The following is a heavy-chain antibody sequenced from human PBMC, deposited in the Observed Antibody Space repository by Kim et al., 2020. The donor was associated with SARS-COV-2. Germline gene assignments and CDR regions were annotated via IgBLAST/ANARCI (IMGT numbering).Heavy chain of an antibody. J-gene: IGHJ4*02. CDR2: IGRYSFNI. Sequence: GGSLRLSCVGSEFTLGDYAMFWVRQAPGKGLEWVSGIGRYSFNIGYADSVKGRFTISRDNAKNSLYLQMNSLRVEDTAFYYCAKARVAGSGSFYGSIDYWGQGVLVTVSS. CDR3: AKARVAGSGSFYGSIDY. CDR1: EFTLGDYA. V-gene: IGHV3-9*01. D-gene: IGHD3-10*01.